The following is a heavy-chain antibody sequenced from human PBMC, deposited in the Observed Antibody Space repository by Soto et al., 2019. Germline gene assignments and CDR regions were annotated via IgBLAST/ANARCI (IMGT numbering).Heavy chain of an antibody. CDR3: ARHRPVATQGSYYGLDV. CDR2: ISSSGGT. Sequence: SQTLSLTCTVSGGSISSGDYYWTWIRQHPAKGLEWIGYISSSGGTYYNPSLKSRVSMSLDTSENQFSLRLSSVTAADTAVFYCARHRPVATQGSYYGLDVWGQGTTVTVSS. J-gene: IGHJ6*02. D-gene: IGHD5-12*01. CDR1: GGSISSGDYY. V-gene: IGHV4-31*03.